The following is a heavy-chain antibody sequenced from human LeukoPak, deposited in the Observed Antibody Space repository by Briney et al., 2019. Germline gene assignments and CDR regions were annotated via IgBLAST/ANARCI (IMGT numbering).Heavy chain of an antibody. Sequence: GGSLRLSCAASGFTFSNAWMSWVRQAPGKGPEWVSGISGSGGNTYYADSVKGRFTISRDNSQNTLYLQMNTLRAEDTAVYYCAKVVSGYHFDYWGQGTLVTVSS. CDR3: AKVVSGYHFDY. D-gene: IGHD5-12*01. CDR2: ISGSGGNT. CDR1: GFTFSNAW. V-gene: IGHV3-23*01. J-gene: IGHJ4*02.